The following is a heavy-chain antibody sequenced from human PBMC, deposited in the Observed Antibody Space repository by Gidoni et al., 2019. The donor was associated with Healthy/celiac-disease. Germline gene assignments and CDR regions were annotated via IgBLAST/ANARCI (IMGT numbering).Heavy chain of an antibody. J-gene: IGHJ4*02. V-gene: IGHV1-69*04. CDR1: GGTFSSYA. D-gene: IGHD2-8*02. Sequence: QVQLVQSGAEVKKPGSSVKVSCKASGGTFSSYAISWVLQAPGQGLEWMGRIIPNLGIANYAQKFQGRVTITAEKSTSTAYMELSRLRSEDTAVYYCASLTGARWLHFDYWGQGTLVTVSS. CDR3: ASLTGARWLHFDY. CDR2: IIPNLGIA.